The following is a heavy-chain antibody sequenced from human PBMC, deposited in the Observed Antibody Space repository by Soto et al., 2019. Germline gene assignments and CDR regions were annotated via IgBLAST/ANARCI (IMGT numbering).Heavy chain of an antibody. Sequence: QAQLVQSGAEVKKPGASVKVSCKTSGYTFTAYYIHWVRQAPGQGLEWVGWINPKTGDTNYAQKFQGRVTMTGDTSITTAYMELGRLRSDDTAVYYCARQLAYCGGDCYTEPIDYWGQGTLVTVSS. CDR3: ARQLAYCGGDCYTEPIDY. CDR2: INPKTGDT. CDR1: GYTFTAYY. J-gene: IGHJ4*02. D-gene: IGHD2-21*02. V-gene: IGHV1-2*02.